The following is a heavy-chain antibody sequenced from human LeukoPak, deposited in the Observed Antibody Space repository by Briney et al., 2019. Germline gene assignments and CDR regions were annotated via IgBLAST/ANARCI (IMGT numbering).Heavy chain of an antibody. CDR1: GYTFTGYY. J-gene: IGHJ6*03. D-gene: IGHD3-3*01. Sequence: ASVKVSCKASGYTFTGYYMHWVRQAPGQGLEWMGWINPNSGGTNYAQKFQGRVTMTRDTSISTAYMELSRLRSDDTAVYYCARGRYYDFWSGYSPRDYSMDVWGKGTTVTVSS. CDR2: INPNSGGT. V-gene: IGHV1-2*02. CDR3: ARGRYYDFWSGYSPRDYSMDV.